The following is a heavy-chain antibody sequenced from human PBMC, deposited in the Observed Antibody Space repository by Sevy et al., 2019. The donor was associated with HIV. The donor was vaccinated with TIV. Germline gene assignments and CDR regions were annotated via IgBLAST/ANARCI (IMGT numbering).Heavy chain of an antibody. V-gene: IGHV3-7*01. J-gene: IGHJ4*02. CDR3: VRAIAKDGSF. CDR1: GFTLNNYW. D-gene: IGHD6-13*01. CDR2: INQDGGVT. Sequence: GSLRLYCVASGFTLNNYWMHWVRQAPGKGLEWVANINQDGGVTYYVDSVRGRFTISRDNGRNLVFLQMNSLRVDDTALYFCVRAIAKDGSFWGQGTLVTVSS.